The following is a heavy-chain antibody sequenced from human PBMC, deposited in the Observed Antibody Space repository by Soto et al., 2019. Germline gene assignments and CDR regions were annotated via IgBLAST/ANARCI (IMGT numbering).Heavy chain of an antibody. Sequence: VASVKVSCKASGYSLSNYGFSWVRQAPGQGLEWMGWISAYTGDTNYAQKLQGRVTMTIDTSTTTAYMELRSLESDDTAVYYCAGPSRDGYINSFDYWGQGTLVTVPQ. J-gene: IGHJ4*02. V-gene: IGHV1-18*01. CDR1: GYSLSNYG. CDR3: AGPSRDGYINSFDY. CDR2: ISAYTGDT. D-gene: IGHD6-25*01.